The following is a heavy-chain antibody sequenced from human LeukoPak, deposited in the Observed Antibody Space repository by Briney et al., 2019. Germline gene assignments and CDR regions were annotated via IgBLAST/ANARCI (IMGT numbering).Heavy chain of an antibody. J-gene: IGHJ4*02. V-gene: IGHV3-48*01. D-gene: IGHD3-10*01. CDR1: GFTFSSYS. CDR2: ISSSSSTI. Sequence: GGSLRLSCAASGFTFSSYSMNWVRQAPGKGLEWVSYISSSSSTIYYADSVKGRFTISRDNAKNSLYLQMNSLRAEDTAVYYCARLFRIGAGRDYFDYWGQGTLVTVSS. CDR3: ARLFRIGAGRDYFDY.